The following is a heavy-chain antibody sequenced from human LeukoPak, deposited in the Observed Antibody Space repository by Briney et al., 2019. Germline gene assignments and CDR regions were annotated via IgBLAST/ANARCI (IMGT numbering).Heavy chain of an antibody. D-gene: IGHD6-13*01. Sequence: PGGSPRLSCAASGFTFSLYAMSWVRQAPGKGLEWVSTITGSGGSTYYADSVRGRFTISRDNSKNTLYLQMTSLRAEDTAVYYCAKGGGSSWYYFDYWGQGTLVTVSS. CDR1: GFTFSLYA. CDR3: AKGGGSSWYYFDY. V-gene: IGHV3-23*01. CDR2: ITGSGGST. J-gene: IGHJ4*02.